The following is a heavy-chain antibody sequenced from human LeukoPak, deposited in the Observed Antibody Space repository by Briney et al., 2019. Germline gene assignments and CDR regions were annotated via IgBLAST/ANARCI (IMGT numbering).Heavy chain of an antibody. V-gene: IGHV3-30*18. D-gene: IGHD4-17*01. CDR3: AKDFAKTVTTGDY. Sequence: PGGSLRLSCAACGFTFSSYWMSWVRQAPGKGLEWVAVISYDGSNKYYADSVKGRFTISRDNSKNTLYLQMNSLRAEDTAVYYCAKDFAKTVTTGDYWGQGTLVTVSS. CDR2: ISYDGSNK. CDR1: GFTFSSYW. J-gene: IGHJ4*02.